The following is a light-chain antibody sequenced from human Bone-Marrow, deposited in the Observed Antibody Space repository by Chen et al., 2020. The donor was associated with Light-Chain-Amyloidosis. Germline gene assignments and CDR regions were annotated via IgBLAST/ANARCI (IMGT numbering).Light chain of an antibody. Sequence: QSALTQPASVSGSLGQSITISCTGTSSDVGGDNHVSWYQQHPDKAPKLMIYEVTNGPSWVPDRFSGSKSDNTASLTISGLQTEDEADYFCSSYTITNTLVFGSGTRVTVL. CDR1: SSDVGGDNH. V-gene: IGLV2-14*01. CDR2: EVT. CDR3: SSYTITNTLV. J-gene: IGLJ1*01.